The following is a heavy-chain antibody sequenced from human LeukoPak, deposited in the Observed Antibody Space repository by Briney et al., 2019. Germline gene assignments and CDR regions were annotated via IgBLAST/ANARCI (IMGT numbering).Heavy chain of an antibody. CDR2: ITPVIETA. J-gene: IGHJ5*02. CDR3: TRVNLRGSNYNWFDP. V-gene: IGHV1-69*08. D-gene: IGHD3-10*01. Sequence: SVKVSCKTSGGTFLSHTFSWVRQAPGHGLEWIGKITPVIETAKYAQTFQGRVSIYTDRDTTTVYMDLSGLRPDDTADYYCTRVNLRGSNYNWFDPWGQGTRVTVSS. CDR1: GGTFLSHT.